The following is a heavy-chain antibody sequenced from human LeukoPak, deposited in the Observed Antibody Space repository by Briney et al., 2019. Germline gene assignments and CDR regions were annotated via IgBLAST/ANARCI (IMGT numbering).Heavy chain of an antibody. J-gene: IGHJ3*02. D-gene: IGHD3-16*01. CDR1: GDSTSSDH. V-gene: IGHV4-59*12. CDR3: ARLSLGQYRWGMVRAFDI. CDR2: FYNSGST. Sequence: RPSETLSLTCTVFGDSTSSDHWSWIRQPPGKGLEWIGLFYNSGSTNYNPSLKSRVTISVDTSKNQFSLKLSSVTAADTAVYYCARLSLGQYRWGMVRAFDIWGQGTMVTVSS.